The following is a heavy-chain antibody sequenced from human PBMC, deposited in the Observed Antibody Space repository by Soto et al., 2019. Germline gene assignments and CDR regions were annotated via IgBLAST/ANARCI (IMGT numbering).Heavy chain of an antibody. CDR1: GGSFSGYY. V-gene: IGHV4-34*01. CDR3: ARVVDY. J-gene: IGHJ4*02. CDR2: INHRGST. Sequence: PSETLSLTCAVYGGSFSGYYWSWIRQPPGKGLEWIGEINHRGSTKYNPSLKSRVTISVDRSKNQFSLNVNSVTAADTAVYYCARVVDYWGQGTLVTVSS.